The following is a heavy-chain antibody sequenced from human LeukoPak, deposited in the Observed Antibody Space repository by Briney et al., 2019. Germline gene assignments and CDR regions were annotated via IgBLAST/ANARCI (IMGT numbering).Heavy chain of an antibody. CDR1: GFTFGSHA. CDR2: ISAGGGGT. V-gene: IGHV3-23*01. Sequence: PGGSLTLSSATSGFTFGSHAMSWVRQAPGKGLEWVSSISAGGGGTSYADSVKGRITISRDNSKNTVYLQMNSLRVEDTAVYFCVKTFQYSSNWYDYWGQGTLVTGSS. D-gene: IGHD6-6*01. CDR3: VKTFQYSSNWYDY. J-gene: IGHJ5*01.